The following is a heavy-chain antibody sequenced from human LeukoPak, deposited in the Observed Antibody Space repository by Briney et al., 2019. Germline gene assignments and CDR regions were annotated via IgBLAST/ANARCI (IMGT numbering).Heavy chain of an antibody. CDR3: ARGVWLARDY. D-gene: IGHD6-19*01. J-gene: IGHJ4*02. CDR1: GDSISPYY. Sequence: SETLSLTCTISGDSISPYYGSWIRHSPGKGLEWMGDVNLSGSTNYNPSFNYNPSLNSRVSISVDTSKNQFSLKLCPVTVANTAVYYCARGVWLARDYWGQGTLVTVSS. CDR2: VNLSGST. V-gene: IGHV4-59*13.